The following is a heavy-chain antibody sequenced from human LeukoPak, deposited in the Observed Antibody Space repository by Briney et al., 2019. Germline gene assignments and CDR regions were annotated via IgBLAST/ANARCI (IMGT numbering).Heavy chain of an antibody. CDR2: ISSSNDYI. CDR1: GFNFNTYT. Sequence: GESLRLSCVASGFNFNTYTINWVRQAPGKGLEWVSSISSSNDYIYYADSVKGRFTISRDNARNSLFLQMNSLRAEDTAVYYCARGGTTVGLFDYWGQGTLVTVSS. V-gene: IGHV3-21*01. D-gene: IGHD4-23*01. CDR3: ARGGTTVGLFDY. J-gene: IGHJ4*02.